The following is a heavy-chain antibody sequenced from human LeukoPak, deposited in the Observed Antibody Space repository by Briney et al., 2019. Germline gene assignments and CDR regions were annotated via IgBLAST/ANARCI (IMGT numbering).Heavy chain of an antibody. CDR2: IRSKANSYAT. J-gene: IGHJ3*02. Sequence: GGSLRLSCAASGFTFSGSAMHWVRQASGKGLEWVGRIRSKANSYATAYAASVKGRFTISRDDSKNTAYLQMNSLKTEDTAVYYCTRQPDTAMVKDAFDIWGQGTMVTVSS. CDR1: GFTFSGSA. CDR3: TRQPDTAMVKDAFDI. V-gene: IGHV3-73*01. D-gene: IGHD5-18*01.